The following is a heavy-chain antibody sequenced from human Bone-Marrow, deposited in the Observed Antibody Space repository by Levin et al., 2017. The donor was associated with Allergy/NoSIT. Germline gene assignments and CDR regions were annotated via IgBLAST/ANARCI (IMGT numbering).Heavy chain of an antibody. Sequence: SETLSLTCTVSGGSISSGGYYWSWIRQHPGKGLEWIGYIYYSGSTYYNPSLKSRVTISVDTSKNQFSLKLSSVTAADTAVYYCARELRFLEWLSHSKKHDYDYYGMDVWGQGTTVTVSS. CDR3: ARELRFLEWLSHSKKHDYDYYGMDV. J-gene: IGHJ6*02. CDR2: IYYSGST. CDR1: GGSISSGGYY. V-gene: IGHV4-31*03. D-gene: IGHD3-3*01.